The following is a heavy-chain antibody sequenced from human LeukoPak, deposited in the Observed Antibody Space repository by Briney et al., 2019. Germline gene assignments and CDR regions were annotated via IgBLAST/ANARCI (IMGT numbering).Heavy chain of an antibody. V-gene: IGHV3-30*02. Sequence: GGSLRLSCAASGFTFSSYGMHWVRQAPGKGLEWVAFIRYDGSNKYYADSVKGRFTISRDNAKNSLYLQMNSLRAEDTAVYYCARDSGWLSDQWGQGTLVTVSS. CDR1: GFTFSSYG. CDR2: IRYDGSNK. J-gene: IGHJ4*02. CDR3: ARDSGWLSDQ. D-gene: IGHD6-19*01.